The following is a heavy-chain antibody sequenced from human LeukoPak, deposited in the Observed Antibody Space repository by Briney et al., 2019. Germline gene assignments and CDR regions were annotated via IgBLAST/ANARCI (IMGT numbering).Heavy chain of an antibody. CDR1: GGTFSSYA. CDR2: IIPILGIA. Sequence: GVSVKVSCKASGGTFSSYAISWVRQAPGQGLEWMGRIIPILGIANYAQKFQGRVTITADKSTSTAYMELSSLRSEDTAVYYCARDKGSYSFPFDYWGQGTLVTVSS. J-gene: IGHJ4*02. V-gene: IGHV1-69*04. D-gene: IGHD3-10*01. CDR3: ARDKGSYSFPFDY.